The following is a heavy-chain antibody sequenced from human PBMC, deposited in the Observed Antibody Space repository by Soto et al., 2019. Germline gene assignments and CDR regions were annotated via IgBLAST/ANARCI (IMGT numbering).Heavy chain of an antibody. Sequence: QVQLVQSGAEVKKPGASVKVSCKASGYTFTSYGISWVRQAPGQGLEWMGWISAYNGNTNYAQKLQGRVTMTTDTSTSTAYMELRSLRSDDTAVYYCARDTYYYGSGNVKLDYGMDVWGQGTTVTVSS. J-gene: IGHJ6*02. D-gene: IGHD3-10*01. CDR2: ISAYNGNT. CDR1: GYTFTSYG. CDR3: ARDTYYYGSGNVKLDYGMDV. V-gene: IGHV1-18*01.